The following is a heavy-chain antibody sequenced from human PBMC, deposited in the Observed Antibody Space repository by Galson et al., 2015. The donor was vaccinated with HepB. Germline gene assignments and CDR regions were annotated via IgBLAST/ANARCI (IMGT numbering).Heavy chain of an antibody. Sequence: QSGAEVKKPGESLRISCKGSGYSFTTYWIGWVRQMPGKGLECMGIIYPGDSETRLSQSFQGQVTMSVDKSVSTAHLQWSSLKAADTAMYYCARFDRSSSWYGPLGLTPYYYGMDVWGQGTTVTVSS. V-gene: IGHV5-51*01. CDR1: GYSFTTYW. CDR3: ARFDRSSSWYGPLGLTPYYYGMDV. J-gene: IGHJ6*02. CDR2: IYPGDSET. D-gene: IGHD6-13*01.